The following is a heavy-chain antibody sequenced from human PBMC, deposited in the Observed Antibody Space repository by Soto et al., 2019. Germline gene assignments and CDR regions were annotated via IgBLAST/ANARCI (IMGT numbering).Heavy chain of an antibody. CDR2: INYSGST. J-gene: IGHJ6*02. V-gene: IGHV4-39*07. CDR3: ARVNYYYYYGMDV. CDR1: GCSISSSSYY. Sequence: SETLSLTCTVSGCSISSSSYYWGWIRQPPGKGLEWIGKINYSGSTYYNPSLKSRVTISVDTSKNQFSLKLSSVTAADTAVYYCARVNYYYYYGMDVWGQGTTVTVSS.